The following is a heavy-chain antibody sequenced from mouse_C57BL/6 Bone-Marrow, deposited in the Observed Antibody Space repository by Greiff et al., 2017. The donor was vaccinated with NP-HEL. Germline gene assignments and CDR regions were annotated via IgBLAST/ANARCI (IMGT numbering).Heavy chain of an antibody. J-gene: IGHJ1*03. D-gene: IGHD2-4*01. CDR1: GYTFTSYW. V-gene: IGHV1-50*01. CDR2: IDPSDSYT. CDR3: ARGNYDYFYWYFDV. Sequence: QVQLQQPGAELVKPGASVKLSCKASGYTFTSYWMQWVKQRPGQGLEWIGEIDPSDSYTNYNQKFKGKATLTVDTSSSTAYMQLSSLTSEDSAVYYCARGNYDYFYWYFDVWGTGTTVTVSS.